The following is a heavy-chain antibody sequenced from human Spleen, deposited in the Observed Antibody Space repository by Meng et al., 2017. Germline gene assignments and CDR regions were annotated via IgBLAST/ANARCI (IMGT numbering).Heavy chain of an antibody. CDR3: ARDLFSSSDSCGYYVY. V-gene: IGHV4-39*02. J-gene: IGHJ1*01. D-gene: IGHD3-22*01. CDR1: GGSISSGSYY. Sequence: GSLRLSCTVSGGSISSGSYYWSWIRQPPGKGLEWIGEINHSGSTNYNPSLEGRATISVDTSQNTLSLKLSSVTAADSAVYYCARDLFSSSDSCGYYVYWGQGTVVTVSS. CDR2: INHSGST.